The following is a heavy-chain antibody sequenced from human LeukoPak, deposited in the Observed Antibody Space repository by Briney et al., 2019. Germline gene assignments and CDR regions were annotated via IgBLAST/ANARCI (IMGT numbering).Heavy chain of an antibody. J-gene: IGHJ4*02. CDR2: IYSGGST. D-gene: IGHD5-18*01. V-gene: IGHV3-53*01. CDR1: AFIFSGHW. CDR3: ASSDRRGYSYGAFDY. Sequence: PGGSLRLSCEGSAFIFSGHWMNWVRQAPGKGLEWVSVIYSGGSTYYADSVKGRFTISRDNSKNTLYLQMNSLRAEDTAVYYCASSDRRGYSYGAFDYWGQGTLVTVSS.